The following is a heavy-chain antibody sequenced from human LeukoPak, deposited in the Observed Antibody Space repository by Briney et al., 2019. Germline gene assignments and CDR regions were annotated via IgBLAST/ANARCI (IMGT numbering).Heavy chain of an antibody. CDR1: GGSFSGYY. J-gene: IGHJ6*03. V-gene: IGHV4-34*01. CDR2: INHSGST. CDR3: ARDRLLEDRDFYNYYHMDV. Sequence: PSETLSLTCAVYGGSFSGYYWSWIRQPPGKGLEWIGEINHSGSTNYNPSLKSRVTISVDTSKNQFSLKLSPVTAADTAVYYCARDRLLEDRDFYNYYHMDVWGKGTTVTVSS. D-gene: IGHD1-1*01.